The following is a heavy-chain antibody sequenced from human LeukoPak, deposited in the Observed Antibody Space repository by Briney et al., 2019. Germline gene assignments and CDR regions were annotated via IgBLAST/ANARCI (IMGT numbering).Heavy chain of an antibody. Sequence: GGSLRLSCAASGFTFSSYAMSWVRQAPGKGLEWVSAISGSGGSTYYADSVKGRFTFSRDNSKDTLYLQMNSLRAEDKAVYYYANAHCSGGSCCPSAMAYYYDSSGYYVDYWGQGTRVTVSS. V-gene: IGHV3-23*01. J-gene: IGHJ4*02. CDR3: ANAHCSGGSCCPSAMAYYYDSSGYYVDY. CDR1: GFTFSSYA. D-gene: IGHD3-22*01. CDR2: ISGSGGST.